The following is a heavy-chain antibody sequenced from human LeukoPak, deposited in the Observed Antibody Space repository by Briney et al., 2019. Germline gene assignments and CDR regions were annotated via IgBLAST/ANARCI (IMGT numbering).Heavy chain of an antibody. J-gene: IGHJ5*02. V-gene: IGHV3-33*01. Sequence: GRSLRLSCAASGFTFSSYGMHWVRQAPGKGLEWVAVIWYDGSNKYYADSVKGRFTISRDNSKNTLYLQMNSLRAEDTAVYYCARDFTIRPGGTEGACWFDPWGQGTLVTVSS. D-gene: IGHD1-26*01. CDR3: ARDFTIRPGGTEGACWFDP. CDR2: IWYDGSNK. CDR1: GFTFSSYG.